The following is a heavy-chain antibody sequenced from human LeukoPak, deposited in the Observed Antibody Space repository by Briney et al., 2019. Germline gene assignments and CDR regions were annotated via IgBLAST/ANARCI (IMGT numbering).Heavy chain of an antibody. Sequence: PGGSLRLSCAASGFTFNSYGMHWVRQAPGKGLEWVAVISYDGSHKYYADSVKGRFTISRDNSKNTLYLQMNSLRAEDTAVYYCARAFLIPYYFDYWGQGTLVTVSS. CDR1: GFTFNSYG. J-gene: IGHJ4*02. CDR3: ARAFLIPYYFDY. V-gene: IGHV3-30*03. D-gene: IGHD3-16*01. CDR2: ISYDGSHK.